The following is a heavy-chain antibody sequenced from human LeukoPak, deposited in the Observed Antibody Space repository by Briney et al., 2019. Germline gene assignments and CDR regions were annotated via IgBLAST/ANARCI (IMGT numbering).Heavy chain of an antibody. J-gene: IGHJ5*02. V-gene: IGHV3-13*04. CDR3: ARARSRGGWFDP. CDR2: IGTGGDT. Sequence: VGSLRLSCVLTLITISSYDMHWVRLPTGKGREWVSGIGTGGDTYYSGSVQGRFTISRENAKNSLYLQMNSLTAGDTAVYYCARARSRGGWFDPWGQGTLVTVSS. CDR1: LITISSYD. D-gene: IGHD1-26*01.